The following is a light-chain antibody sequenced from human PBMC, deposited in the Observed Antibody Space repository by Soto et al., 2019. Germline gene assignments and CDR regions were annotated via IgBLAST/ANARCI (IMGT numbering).Light chain of an antibody. Sequence: IVLTQSPDTLSFSLVERATVSCRPSQSVTTYLAWYQQQPGQAPRLLIYGASNRATVIPDSFSGSGSGTDFTLTISRLEPEDFAVYYCQQYGSSGTFGQGTKVDI. J-gene: IGKJ1*01. V-gene: IGKV3-20*01. CDR2: GAS. CDR3: QQYGSSGT. CDR1: QSVTTY.